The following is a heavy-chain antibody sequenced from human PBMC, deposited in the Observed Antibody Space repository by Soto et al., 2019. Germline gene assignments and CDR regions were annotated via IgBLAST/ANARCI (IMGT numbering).Heavy chain of an antibody. CDR3: AKDRATGYDFWSGYYPPDY. Sequence: QVQLVESGGGVVQPGRSLRLSCAASGFTFSSYGMHWVRQAPGKGLEWVAVISYDGSNKYYADSVKGRFTNSRDNSKNTLYLQMNSLRAEDTAVYYCAKDRATGYDFWSGYYPPDYWGQGTLVTVSS. CDR1: GFTFSSYG. J-gene: IGHJ4*02. CDR2: ISYDGSNK. D-gene: IGHD3-3*01. V-gene: IGHV3-30*18.